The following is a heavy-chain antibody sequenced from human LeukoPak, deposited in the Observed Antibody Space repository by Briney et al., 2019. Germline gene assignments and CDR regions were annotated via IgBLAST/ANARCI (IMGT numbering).Heavy chain of an antibody. CDR3: AKVNPPRGGRSGWYETNDY. CDR1: GFTFTNYV. V-gene: IGHV3-23*01. J-gene: IGHJ4*02. CDR2: IRTSVGST. Sequence: GGSLRLSCVASGFTFTNYVMTWVRQAPGKGLEWVSSIRTSVGSTFYADSVKGRFTISRDNSKNTLYLQLSSLRAEDTAVYYCAKVNPPRGGRSGWYETNDYWGQGTLVAVSS. D-gene: IGHD6-19*01.